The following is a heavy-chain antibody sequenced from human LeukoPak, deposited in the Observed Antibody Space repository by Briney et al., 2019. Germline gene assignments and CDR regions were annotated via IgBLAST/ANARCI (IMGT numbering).Heavy chain of an antibody. CDR1: GFTFGDYA. CDR3: ARSARGTYYYYYGMDV. V-gene: IGHV3-49*03. D-gene: IGHD1-1*01. J-gene: IGHJ6*02. CDR2: IRSKAYGGTT. Sequence: QPGRSLRLSCTASGFTFGDYAMSWFRQAPGKGLEWVGFIRSKAYGGTTEYAASVKGRFTISRDDSKSIAYLQMNSLKTEDTAVYYCARSARGTYYYYYGMDVWGQGTTVTVSS.